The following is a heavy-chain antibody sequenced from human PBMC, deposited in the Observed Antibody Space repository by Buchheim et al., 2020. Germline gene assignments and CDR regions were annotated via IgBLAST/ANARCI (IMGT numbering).Heavy chain of an antibody. CDR3: ARGGPYYYDSSGYYSDYYYGMDV. Sequence: QVQLVQSGAEVKKPGASVKVSCKASGYTFTSYDINWVRQATGTGLEWMGWMNPNSGNTGYTHKFQGRVTMTRNTSISTAYMELSSLRSEDTAVYYCARGGPYYYDSSGYYSDYYYGMDVWGQGTT. D-gene: IGHD3-22*01. J-gene: IGHJ6*02. CDR1: GYTFTSYD. CDR2: MNPNSGNT. V-gene: IGHV1-8*01.